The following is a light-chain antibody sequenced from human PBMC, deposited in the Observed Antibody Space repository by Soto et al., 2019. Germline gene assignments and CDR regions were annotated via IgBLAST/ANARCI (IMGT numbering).Light chain of an antibody. Sequence: QSVLTQPASVSGSPGQSITISCTGTSSDVGGYNYVSWYQQHPGKAPKLMIYDVSNRPSGVSNRFSGSKSGNTASLTISGLQAEDEADYYCRSYTSSSTKVFGTVTKLTVL. CDR3: RSYTSSSTKV. V-gene: IGLV2-14*01. CDR1: SSDVGGYNY. CDR2: DVS. J-gene: IGLJ1*01.